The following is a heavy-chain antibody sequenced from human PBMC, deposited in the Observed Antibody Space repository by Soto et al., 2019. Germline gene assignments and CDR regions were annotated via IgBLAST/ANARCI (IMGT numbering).Heavy chain of an antibody. D-gene: IGHD3-16*01. J-gene: IGHJ3*02. CDR1: GFTFSSYG. Sequence: HLGGSLRLSCAASGFTFSSYGMHWVRQAPGKGLEWVAVISYDGSNKYYADSVKGRFTISRDNSKNTLYLQMNSLRAEDTAVYYCAKLHGGWADAFDIWGQGTMVTVSS. V-gene: IGHV3-30*18. CDR2: ISYDGSNK. CDR3: AKLHGGWADAFDI.